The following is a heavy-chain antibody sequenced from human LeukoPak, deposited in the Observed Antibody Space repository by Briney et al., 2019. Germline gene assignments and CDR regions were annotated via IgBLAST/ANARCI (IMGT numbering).Heavy chain of an antibody. Sequence: SETLTLTCTVSGGSISSYYWSWIRQPPGKGLEWIGYIYYSGSTNYNPSLKSRVTISVGTSKNQFSLKLSSVTAADTAVYYCARVVSSSWYALRAPDYWGQGTLVTVSP. V-gene: IGHV4-59*01. CDR3: ARVVSSSWYALRAPDY. CDR2: IYYSGST. CDR1: GGSISSYY. J-gene: IGHJ4*02. D-gene: IGHD6-13*01.